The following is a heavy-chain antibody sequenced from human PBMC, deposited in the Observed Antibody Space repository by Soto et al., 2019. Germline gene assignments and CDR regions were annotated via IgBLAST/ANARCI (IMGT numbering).Heavy chain of an antibody. CDR2: ISAYNGNT. CDR1: GYTFTSYG. Sequence: QVQLVQSGAEVKKPGASVKVSCKASGYTFTSYGIIWVRQAPGQGLEWMGWISAYNGNTNYAQKLQGRVTMTTDTSTSTAYMELRSLRSDDTAVYYCARVVVVVPAAPRGWFDPWGQGTLVTVSS. J-gene: IGHJ5*02. V-gene: IGHV1-18*04. CDR3: ARVVVVVPAAPRGWFDP. D-gene: IGHD2-2*01.